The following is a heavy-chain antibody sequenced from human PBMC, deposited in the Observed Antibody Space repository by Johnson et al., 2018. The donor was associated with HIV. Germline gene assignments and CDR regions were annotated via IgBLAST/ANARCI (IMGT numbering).Heavy chain of an antibody. J-gene: IGHJ3*02. D-gene: IGHD2-15*01. CDR2: ISYDGSNK. V-gene: IGHV3-30-3*02. Sequence: QVLLVESGGGVVQPGRSLRLSCAASGFTFSSYAMHWVRQAPGKGLEWVAVISYDGSNKYYADSVKGRFTISRDNSKNTLSLQMNSLRAEDTAVYYCAKSDCSGGSCYSVWRHAFDIWGQGTMVTVSS. CDR3: AKSDCSGGSCYSVWRHAFDI. CDR1: GFTFSSYA.